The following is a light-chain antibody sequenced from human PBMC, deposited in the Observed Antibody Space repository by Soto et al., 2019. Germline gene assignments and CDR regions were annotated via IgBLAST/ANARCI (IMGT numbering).Light chain of an antibody. J-gene: IGKJ4*01. CDR3: QQYYDWPLT. CDR2: GAS. V-gene: IGKV3-15*01. CDR1: QSVSSN. Sequence: EIVKTQSPATLSVSPGERATLSCRASQSVSSNLAWYQQKPGQAPRLLIYGASTRATGIPARFSGSGSGTEFTLTISSLQSEDFAVYYCQQYYDWPLTFGGGTKVDI.